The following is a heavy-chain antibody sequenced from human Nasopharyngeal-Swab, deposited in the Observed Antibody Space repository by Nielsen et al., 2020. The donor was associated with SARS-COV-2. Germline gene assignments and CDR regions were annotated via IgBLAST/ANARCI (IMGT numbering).Heavy chain of an antibody. V-gene: IGHV3-15*01. CDR1: GFTFNNAW. CDR2: IYSKTDGGTT. D-gene: IGHD4-23*01. CDR3: ARIRWAYWYFDL. J-gene: IGHJ2*01. Sequence: GESLKISCAASGFTFNNAWMSWLRQAPGKGLEWVGRIYSKTDGGTTDYAAPVKGRFTISRDDSKNTVYLQMNSLKTEDIAVYYCARIRWAYWYFDLWGRGTLVTVSS.